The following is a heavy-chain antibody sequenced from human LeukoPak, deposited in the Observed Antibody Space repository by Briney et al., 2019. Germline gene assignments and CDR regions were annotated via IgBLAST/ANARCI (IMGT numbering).Heavy chain of an antibody. Sequence: ASETLSLTCAVYGGSFSGYYWSWIRQPPGKGLEWIGYIYYSGSTNYNPSLKSRVTISVDTSKNHFSLKLSSVTAADTAVYYCARTTEGGYTYDYFYYYYMDVWGKGTTVTISS. D-gene: IGHD5-18*01. V-gene: IGHV4-59*01. CDR2: IYYSGST. CDR1: GGSFSGYY. J-gene: IGHJ6*03. CDR3: ARTTEGGYTYDYFYYYYMDV.